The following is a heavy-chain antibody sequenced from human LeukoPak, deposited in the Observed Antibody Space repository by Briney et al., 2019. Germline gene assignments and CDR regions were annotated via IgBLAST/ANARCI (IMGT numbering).Heavy chain of an antibody. Sequence: ASVKVSCKVSGGTFTSYAISWVRQAPGQGLEWMGGIIPIFGTANYAQKFQGRVTITADESTSTAYMELSSLRSEDTAVYYCARRESDYDSSGYLFYPRAYYFDYWGQGTLVTVSS. CDR2: IIPIFGTA. CDR1: GGTFTSYA. J-gene: IGHJ4*02. V-gene: IGHV1-69*13. CDR3: ARRESDYDSSGYLFYPRAYYFDY. D-gene: IGHD3-22*01.